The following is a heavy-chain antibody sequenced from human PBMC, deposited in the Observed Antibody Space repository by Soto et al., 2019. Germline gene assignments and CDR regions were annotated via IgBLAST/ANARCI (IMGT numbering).Heavy chain of an antibody. CDR3: ARLRPYSSGWYEGYFDY. CDR1: GGTFSSYA. J-gene: IGHJ4*02. Sequence: QVQLVQSGADVKKPGSSVKVSCKASGGTFSSYAISWVRQAPGQGLEWMGGIIPIFGTANYAQKFQGRVTITADESTSTAYMELSSLRSEDTAVYYCARLRPYSSGWYEGYFDYWGQGTLVTVSS. CDR2: IIPIFGTA. V-gene: IGHV1-69*01. D-gene: IGHD6-19*01.